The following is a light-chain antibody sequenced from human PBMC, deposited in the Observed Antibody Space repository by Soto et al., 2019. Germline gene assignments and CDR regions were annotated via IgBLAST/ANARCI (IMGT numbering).Light chain of an antibody. CDR2: TGS. CDR3: QQYDSYSLT. Sequence: DIQMTQSPSYVSGSVGDRVTITCRASQGIKNWLAWYQQKPGKAPNLLIYTGSSLQSGVPSRFSGSGSGTEFTLTISSLQPEDFATYYCQQYDSYSLTFGGGTKVDIK. CDR1: QGIKNW. V-gene: IGKV1D-16*01. J-gene: IGKJ4*01.